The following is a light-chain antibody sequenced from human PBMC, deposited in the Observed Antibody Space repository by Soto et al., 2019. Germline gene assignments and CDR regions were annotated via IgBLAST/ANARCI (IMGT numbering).Light chain of an antibody. CDR1: QDFNKF. CDR3: QQLKTYPYT. Sequence: IQLTQSPSPLSASVGDRVTITCRASQDFNKFLAWFQQNSGKAPKLLVYYASTLQSAVPSRFSGSGSGTDFALNISSLQPEDFAPYYCQQLKTYPYTFGQGTKLEIK. V-gene: IGKV1-9*01. J-gene: IGKJ2*01. CDR2: YAS.